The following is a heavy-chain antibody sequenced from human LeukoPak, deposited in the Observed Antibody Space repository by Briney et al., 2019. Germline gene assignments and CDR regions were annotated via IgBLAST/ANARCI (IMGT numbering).Heavy chain of an antibody. J-gene: IGHJ4*02. CDR2: IYYSGST. V-gene: IGHV4-30-4*08. D-gene: IGHD3-3*01. CDR3: AGTYYDFTSPFDY. CDR1: GGSISSGDYY. Sequence: SETLSLTCTVSGGSISSGDYYWSWIRQPPGKGLEWIGYIYYSGSTYYNPSLKSRVTISVDTSKNQFSLKLSSVTAADTAVYCCAGTYYDFTSPFDYWGQGTLVTVSS.